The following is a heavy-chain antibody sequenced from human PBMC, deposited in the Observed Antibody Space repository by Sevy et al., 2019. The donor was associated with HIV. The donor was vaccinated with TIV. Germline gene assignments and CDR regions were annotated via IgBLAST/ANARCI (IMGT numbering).Heavy chain of an antibody. CDR2: FDPEDGER. CDR1: GYTLTEFS. D-gene: IGHD3-22*01. J-gene: IGHJ4*02. Sequence: ASVKVSCKVPGYTLTEFSMHWVRQAPGKGLEWMGTFDPEDGERIYSQKFQARFTMTEDTSTHTAYMELNSLGSEDTAVYYCATTKEYYDSSGYPFDSWGQGTLVTVSS. CDR3: ATTKEYYDSSGYPFDS. V-gene: IGHV1-24*01.